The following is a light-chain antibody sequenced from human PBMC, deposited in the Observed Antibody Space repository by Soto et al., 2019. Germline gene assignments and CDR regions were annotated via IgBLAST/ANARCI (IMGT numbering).Light chain of an antibody. CDR3: QSYDSSLSGSNV. CDR1: SSNIGAGYD. CDR2: NNN. V-gene: IGLV1-40*01. J-gene: IGLJ1*01. Sequence: QSVLTQPPSVSGAPGRRVTISCTGSSSNIGAGYDVHWYQQLPGTAPKLLIYNNNNRPSGVPDRFSGSKSGTSASLAITGLQAEDEADYYCQSYDSSLSGSNVFGTGTKVTVL.